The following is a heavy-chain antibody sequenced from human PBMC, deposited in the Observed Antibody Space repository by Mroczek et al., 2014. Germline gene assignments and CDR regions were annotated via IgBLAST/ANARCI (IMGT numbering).Heavy chain of an antibody. Sequence: VQLLESGAGLLKPSETLSLTCAVYGGSFSGYYWSWIRQPPGKGLEWIGEINHSGSTNYNPSLKSRVTISVDTSKNQFSLKLSSVTAADTAVYYCARVFWSGYYIGRSGWFDPWGQGTLVTVSS. CDR3: ARVFWSGYYIGRSGWFDP. D-gene: IGHD3-3*01. CDR2: INHSGST. CDR1: GGSFSGYY. J-gene: IGHJ5*02. V-gene: IGHV4-34*01.